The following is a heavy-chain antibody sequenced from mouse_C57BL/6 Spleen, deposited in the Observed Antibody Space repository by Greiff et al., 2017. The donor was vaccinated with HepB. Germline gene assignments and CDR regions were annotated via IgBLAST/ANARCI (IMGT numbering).Heavy chain of an antibody. V-gene: IGHV1-82*01. Sequence: QVHVKQSGPELVKPGASVKISCKASGYAFSSSWMNWVKQRPGKGLEWIGRIYPGDGDTNYNGKFKGKATLTADKSSSTAYMQLSSLTSEDSAVYFCARSDYYGSSYVGYFDVWGTGTTVTVSS. CDR3: ARSDYYGSSYVGYFDV. CDR2: IYPGDGDT. J-gene: IGHJ1*03. D-gene: IGHD1-1*01. CDR1: GYAFSSSW.